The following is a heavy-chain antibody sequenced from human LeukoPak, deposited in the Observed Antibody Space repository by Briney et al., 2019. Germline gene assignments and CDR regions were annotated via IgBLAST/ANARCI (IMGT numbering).Heavy chain of an antibody. Sequence: ASVKVSCKASGYTFTGYYMHWVRQAPGQGLEWMGWINPNSGGTNYAQKLQGRVTMTTDTSTSTAYMELRSLRSDDTAVYYCAREVVVAATTPYYYYYGMDVWGQGTTVTVSS. D-gene: IGHD2-15*01. J-gene: IGHJ6*02. CDR3: AREVVVAATTPYYYYYGMDV. CDR2: INPNSGGT. V-gene: IGHV1-2*02. CDR1: GYTFTGYY.